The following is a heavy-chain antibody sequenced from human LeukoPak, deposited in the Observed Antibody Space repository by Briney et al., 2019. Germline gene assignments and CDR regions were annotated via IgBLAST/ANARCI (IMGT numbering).Heavy chain of an antibody. J-gene: IGHJ3*02. CDR1: GFTFSSYA. V-gene: IGHV3-30-3*01. D-gene: IGHD6-25*01. CDR2: ISYDGSNK. CDR3: AGGGGPTDAFDI. Sequence: PGGSLRLSCAASGFTFSSYAMHWVRQAPGKGLEWVAVISYDGSNKYYADSVKGRFTISRDNSKKTLCLQMNSLRAEDTAVYYCAGGGGPTDAFDIWGQGTMVTVSS.